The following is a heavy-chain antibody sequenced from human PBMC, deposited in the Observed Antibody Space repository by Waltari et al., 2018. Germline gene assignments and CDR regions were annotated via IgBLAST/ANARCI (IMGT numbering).Heavy chain of an antibody. Sequence: ELQLVESGGGLVKPGGSLRLSCTASGFTFSNYWIHWVRQAPGKGLEWVSRINSDGSSTIYADSVKGRFSTSRDNAKNTLYLHMNSLKAEDTAVYFCARGGDYHSFDIWGQGTMVTVSS. CDR1: GFTFSNYW. V-gene: IGHV3-74*01. CDR2: INSDGSST. J-gene: IGHJ3*02. D-gene: IGHD4-17*01. CDR3: ARGGDYHSFDI.